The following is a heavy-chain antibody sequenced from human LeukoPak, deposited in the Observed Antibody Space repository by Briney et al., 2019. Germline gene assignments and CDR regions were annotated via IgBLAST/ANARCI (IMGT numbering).Heavy chain of an antibody. J-gene: IGHJ4*02. CDR3: ARRMRVHYDY. CDR2: ARNRANGYTT. Sequence: GGSLRLSCAASGFTFSDHYIDWVRQAPGKGLEWVGRARNRANGYTTQYAASVKGRFTMSRDDSDNTVYLQSNSLKTEDTAVYFCARRMRVHYDYWGQGTLVTVSS. CDR1: GFTFSDHY. V-gene: IGHV3-72*01. D-gene: IGHD1-1*01.